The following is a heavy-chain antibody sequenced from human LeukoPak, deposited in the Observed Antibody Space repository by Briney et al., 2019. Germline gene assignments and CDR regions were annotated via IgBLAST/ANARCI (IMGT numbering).Heavy chain of an antibody. V-gene: IGHV3-43*02. CDR2: ISGDGGST. Sequence: GGSLRLSCAASGFTFDDYAMHWVRQAPGKGLEWVSLISGDGGSTYYADSVKDRFTISRDNSKNSLYLQMNSLRTEDTALYYCAKSLATVTTGYYYYGMDVWGQGTTVTVSS. CDR3: AKSLATVTTGYYYYGMDV. J-gene: IGHJ6*02. D-gene: IGHD4-17*01. CDR1: GFTFDDYA.